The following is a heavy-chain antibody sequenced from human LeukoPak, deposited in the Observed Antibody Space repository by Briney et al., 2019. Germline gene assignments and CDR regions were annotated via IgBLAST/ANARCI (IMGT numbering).Heavy chain of an antibody. CDR3: ARDHGPYCSDCSGYNWYFDL. CDR2: IYYSGST. J-gene: IGHJ2*01. CDR1: GGSISTGAYY. D-gene: IGHD3-22*01. Sequence: PSETLSFTCTVSGGSISTGAYYWSWIRQHPGKGLEWIGYIYYSGSTYYNPSLKSRVTISVDTSKNQFSLKLYSVTAADTAVYYCARDHGPYCSDCSGYNWYFDLWGRGTLVTVSS. V-gene: IGHV4-31*03.